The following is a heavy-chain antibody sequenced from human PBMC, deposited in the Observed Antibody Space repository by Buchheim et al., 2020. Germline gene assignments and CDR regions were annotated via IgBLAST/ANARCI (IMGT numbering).Heavy chain of an antibody. CDR2: ISHDESKK. CDR1: GFSLRTSG. D-gene: IGHD5-18*01. V-gene: IGHV3-30*18. Sequence: QVQLVESGGGVVQPGRSLRLSCAASGFSLRTSGMHWVRQAPGKGLEWVAVISHDESKKNYAESVKGRFTIFRDTSENKLFLQMNSLRAEDTAVYYCAKRGYSYGKFESWGQGTL. J-gene: IGHJ4*02. CDR3: AKRGYSYGKFES.